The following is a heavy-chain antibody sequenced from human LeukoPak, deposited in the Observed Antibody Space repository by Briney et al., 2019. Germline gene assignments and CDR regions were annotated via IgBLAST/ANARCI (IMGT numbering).Heavy chain of an antibody. CDR3: GKEGGA. D-gene: IGHD3-16*01. J-gene: IGHJ5*02. Sequence: GGSLRLSCAASGFRFSDFTMTWVRQAPGKGPEWVSAIGGRGGSTYYADSLGGRFTFSRDNSKDMVYLQMNSLKVEDTATYYCGKEGGAWGQGTKVTVSS. CDR1: GFRFSDFT. CDR2: IGGRGGST. V-gene: IGHV3-23*01.